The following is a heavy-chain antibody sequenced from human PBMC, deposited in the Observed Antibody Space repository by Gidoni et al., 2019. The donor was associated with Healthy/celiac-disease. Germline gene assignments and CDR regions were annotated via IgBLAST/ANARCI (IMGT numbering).Heavy chain of an antibody. CDR3: AMIKIGGSYFDY. J-gene: IGHJ4*02. Sequence: QVQLVESGGGVVQPGRSLSLSCSASGFTFSSYGMHWVSQAPGKGEWVAVIWYDGSNKYYADSVKGRFTISRDNAKNTLYLQMNSLRAEDTAVYYCAMIKIGGSYFDYWGQGTLVTVSS. D-gene: IGHD1-26*01. CDR1: GFTFSSYG. V-gene: IGHV3-33*01. CDR2: IWYDGSNK.